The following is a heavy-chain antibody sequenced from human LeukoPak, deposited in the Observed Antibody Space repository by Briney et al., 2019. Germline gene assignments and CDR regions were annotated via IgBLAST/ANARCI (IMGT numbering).Heavy chain of an antibody. D-gene: IGHD2-2*01. V-gene: IGHV4-59*08. CDR2: IYYSGST. J-gene: IGHJ5*02. Sequence: SETLSLTRTVSGGSISSCYWSWIRQPPGKGLEWIGYIYYSGSTNYNPSLKSRVTISVDTSKNQFSLKLSSVTAADTAVYYCARHERCSSINCIYNWFDPWGQGTLVIVSS. CDR3: ARHERCSSINCIYNWFDP. CDR1: GGSISSCY.